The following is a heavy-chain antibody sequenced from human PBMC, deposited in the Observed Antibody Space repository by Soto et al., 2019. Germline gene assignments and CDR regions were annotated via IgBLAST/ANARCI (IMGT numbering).Heavy chain of an antibody. V-gene: IGHV4-59*01. J-gene: IGHJ4*02. D-gene: IGHD6-19*01. CDR3: AREMADSSGFNQAFDY. Sequence: SETLSLTCTVSGGSISSYYWSWIRQPPGKGLEWIGYIYYSGSTNYNPSLKSRVTISVDTSKNQLSLKLSSVTAADTAVYYCAREMADSSGFNQAFDYWGQGTLVTVSS. CDR2: IYYSGST. CDR1: GGSISSYY.